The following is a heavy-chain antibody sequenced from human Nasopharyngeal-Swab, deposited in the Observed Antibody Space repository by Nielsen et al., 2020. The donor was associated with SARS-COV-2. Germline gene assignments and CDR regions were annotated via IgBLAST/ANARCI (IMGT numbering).Heavy chain of an antibody. V-gene: IGHV5-10-1*01. J-gene: IGHJ4*02. CDR3: ARVVRWYPTEPFDY. Sequence: GGSLRLSCKGSGYSFTSYWISWVRQMPGKGLEWMGRIDPSDSYTNYSPSFQGHVTISADKSISTAYLQWSSLKASDTAMYYCARVVRWYPTEPFDYWGQGTLVTVSS. CDR1: GYSFTSYW. D-gene: IGHD6-13*01. CDR2: IDPSDSYT.